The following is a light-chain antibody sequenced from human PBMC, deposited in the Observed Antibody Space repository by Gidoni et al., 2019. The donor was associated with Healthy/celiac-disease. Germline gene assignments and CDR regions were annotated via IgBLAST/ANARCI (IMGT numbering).Light chain of an antibody. V-gene: IGKV4-1*01. CDR3: QQYYSTPT. CDR2: WAS. Sequence: ILLTQSPDSLPVSLGERATINCKSSQSVLYSSNNKNYLAWYQQKPGQPPKLLIYWASTRESGVPDRFSGSGSGTDFTLTISSLQAEDVAVYYCQQYYSTPTFGQGTKVEIK. J-gene: IGKJ1*01. CDR1: QSVLYSSNNKNY.